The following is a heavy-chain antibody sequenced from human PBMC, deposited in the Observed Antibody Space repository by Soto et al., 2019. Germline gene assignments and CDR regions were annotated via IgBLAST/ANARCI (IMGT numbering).Heavy chain of an antibody. CDR1: GFTFSSYA. D-gene: IGHD5-12*01. CDR2: ISYDGSNK. J-gene: IGHJ4*02. V-gene: IGHV3-30-3*01. Sequence: QVQLVESGGGVVQPGRSLRLSCAASGFTFSSYAMHWVRQAPGKGLEWVAVISYDGSNKYYADSVKGRFTISRDNSKNTLYLQMNSPRAEDTAVYYCARVKVATIIPYYFDYWGQGTLVTVSS. CDR3: ARVKVATIIPYYFDY.